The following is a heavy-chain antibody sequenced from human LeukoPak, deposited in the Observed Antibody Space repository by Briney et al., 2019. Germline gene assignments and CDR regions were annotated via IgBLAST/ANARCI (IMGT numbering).Heavy chain of an antibody. J-gene: IGHJ6*03. CDR3: AKSPRGYNYYMDV. D-gene: IGHD3-10*01. CDR1: GFTFSTCA. Sequence: GGSLGLSCAVSGFTFSTCAMSWVRQAPGKGLEWVSVINGGAVSIYYADSVKGRFTISRDNSNNTLYLQMNSLRAEDTAVYYCAKSPRGYNYYMDVWGKGTTVTVSS. CDR2: INGGAVSI. V-gene: IGHV3-23*01.